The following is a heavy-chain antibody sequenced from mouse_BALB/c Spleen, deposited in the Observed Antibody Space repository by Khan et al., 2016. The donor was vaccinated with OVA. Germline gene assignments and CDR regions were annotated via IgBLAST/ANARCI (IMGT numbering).Heavy chain of an antibody. CDR2: INPTTGYT. CDR3: ARARIDY. J-gene: IGHJ2*01. Sequence: VQLQQSGAELAKPGASVKMSCKASGYTFTAYSMHWVKQRHGQGLEWIGYINPTTGYTDYNQKFRDKATLTADKSSSTAYMQLSSLTSDDSAVCFYARARIDYWGQGTALTVSS. CDR1: GYTFTAYS. V-gene: IGHV1-4*01. D-gene: IGHD3-3*01.